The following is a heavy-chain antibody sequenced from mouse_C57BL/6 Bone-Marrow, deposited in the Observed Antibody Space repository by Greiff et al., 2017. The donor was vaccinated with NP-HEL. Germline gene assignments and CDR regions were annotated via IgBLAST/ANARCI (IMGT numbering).Heavy chain of an antibody. V-gene: IGHV14-2*01. J-gene: IGHJ4*01. CDR3: ARDWDGYAMDY. Sequence: VQLKESGAELARPGASVKLSCKASGYTFTSYGISWVKQRTGQGLEWIGRIHPEDGETKYAPKFQGKATITADTSSNTAYLQLSSLTSEDTAVYYCARDWDGYAMDYWGQGTSVTVSS. CDR1: GYTFTSYG. D-gene: IGHD4-1*01. CDR2: IHPEDGET.